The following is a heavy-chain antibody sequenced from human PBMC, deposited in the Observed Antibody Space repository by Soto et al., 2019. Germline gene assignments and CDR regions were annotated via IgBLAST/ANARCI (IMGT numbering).Heavy chain of an antibody. J-gene: IGHJ6*02. CDR1: GFNFRKYA. V-gene: IGHV3-9*01. D-gene: IGHD2-8*01. CDR3: GKDIVPGGLDV. Sequence: EVQLVESGGGLVQPGGSLRLSCAVSGFNFRKYAMHWVRQVPGKGLEWVAGFSLDTDRIDYADSVQGRFTTYIDYANAILYLQMNSLRPDDTALYYCGKDIVPGGLDVWGQGTTVIVS. CDR2: FSLDTDRI.